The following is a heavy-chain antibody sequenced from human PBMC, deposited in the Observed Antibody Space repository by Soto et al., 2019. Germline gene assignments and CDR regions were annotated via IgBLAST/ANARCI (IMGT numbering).Heavy chain of an antibody. CDR2: IIPIFGTA. J-gene: IGHJ3*02. CDR1: GGTFSSYA. V-gene: IGHV1-69*13. D-gene: IGHD3-16*01. CDR3: ARRKGGGAFDI. Sequence: ASVKVSCKASGGTFSSYAISWLRQAPGQGLEWMGGIIPIFGTANYAQKFQGRVTITADESTGTAYMELSSLRSEDTAVYYCARRKGGGAFDIWGQGTMVTVSS.